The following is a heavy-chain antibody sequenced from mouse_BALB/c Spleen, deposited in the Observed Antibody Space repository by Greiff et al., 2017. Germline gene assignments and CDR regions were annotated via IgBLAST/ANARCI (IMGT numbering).Heavy chain of an antibody. CDR1: GYSITSDYA. J-gene: IGHJ4*01. V-gene: IGHV3-2*02. CDR2: ISYSGST. CDR3: ARKSYDAMDY. Sequence: EVQLQESGPGLVKPSQSLSLTCTVTGYSITSDYAWNWIRQFPGNKLEWMGYISYSGSTSYNPSLKSRISITRDTSKNQFFLQLNSVTTEDTATYYCARKSYDAMDYWGQGTSVTVSS.